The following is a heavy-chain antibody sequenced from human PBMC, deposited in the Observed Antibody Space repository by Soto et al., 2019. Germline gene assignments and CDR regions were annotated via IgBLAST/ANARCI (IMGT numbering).Heavy chain of an antibody. Sequence: GGSLRLSCAASGFTFSSYAMSWVRQAPGKGLEWVSAISGSGGSTYYADSVKGRFTISRDNSKNTLYLQMNSLRAEDTAVYYCAKGNTVTFYYYYMDVWGKGTTVTVSS. V-gene: IGHV3-23*01. J-gene: IGHJ6*03. CDR1: GFTFSSYA. D-gene: IGHD4-17*01. CDR2: ISGSGGST. CDR3: AKGNTVTFYYYYMDV.